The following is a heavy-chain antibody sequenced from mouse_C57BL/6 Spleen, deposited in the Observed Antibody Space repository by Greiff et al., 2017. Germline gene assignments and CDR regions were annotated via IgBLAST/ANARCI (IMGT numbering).Heavy chain of an antibody. CDR3: ERSYYCGSSYSFAY. D-gene: IGHD1-1*01. J-gene: IGHJ3*01. Sequence: QVQLQQPGAELVKPGASVKVSCKASGYTFTSYWMHWVKQRPGQGLEWIGRIHPSDSDTNYNQKFKGKATLTVDKSSSTAYMQLSSLTSEASAVYDCERSYYCGSSYSFAYWGQGTLVTVSA. CDR2: IHPSDSDT. V-gene: IGHV1-74*01. CDR1: GYTFTSYW.